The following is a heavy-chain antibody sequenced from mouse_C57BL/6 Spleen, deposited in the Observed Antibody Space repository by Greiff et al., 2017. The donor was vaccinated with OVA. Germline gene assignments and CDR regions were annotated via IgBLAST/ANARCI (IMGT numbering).Heavy chain of an antibody. V-gene: IGHV1-80*01. D-gene: IGHD3-2*02. J-gene: IGHJ2*01. CDR2: IYPGDGDA. Sequence: QVQLQQSGAELVKPGASVKISCKASGYAFSSYWMNWVKQRPGKGLEWIGQIYPGDGDANYNGKFKGKATLTADKSSSTAYLQLSSLTSEDSAVYFCARREGSQATPYYLDYGCKDTTLTVSS. CDR3: ARREGSQATPYYLDY. CDR1: GYAFSSYW.